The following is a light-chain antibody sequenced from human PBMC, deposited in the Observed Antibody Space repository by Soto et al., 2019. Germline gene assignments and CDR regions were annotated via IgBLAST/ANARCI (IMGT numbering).Light chain of an antibody. CDR2: EVS. V-gene: IGLV2-14*03. Sequence: QSALAQPASVSGSPGQSIAISCTGTSSDIGAYDYVSWYQQFPDKPPKLIIYEVSHRPSGVSDRFSGSKSVNTATLTISRLQAEYLADYYSSSYSTITTRVFGTGTNVTV. CDR1: SSDIGAYDY. J-gene: IGLJ1*01. CDR3: SSYSTITTRV.